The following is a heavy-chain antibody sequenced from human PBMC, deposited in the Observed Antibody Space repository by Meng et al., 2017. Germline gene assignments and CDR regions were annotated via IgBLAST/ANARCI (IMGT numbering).Heavy chain of an antibody. J-gene: IGHJ4*02. CDR1: GFTFSSYA. V-gene: IGHV3-30*04. D-gene: IGHD2-15*01. CDR2: ISYDGSNK. Sequence: LSLTCAASGFTFSSYAMHWVRQAPGKGLEWVAVISYDGSNKYYADSVKGRFTISRDNSKNTLYLQMNSLRAEDTAVYYCALVAAASYFDYWGQGTLVTVSS. CDR3: ALVAAASYFDY.